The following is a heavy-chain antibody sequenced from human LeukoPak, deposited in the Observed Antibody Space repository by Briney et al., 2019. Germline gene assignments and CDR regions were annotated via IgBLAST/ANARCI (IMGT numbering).Heavy chain of an antibody. J-gene: IGHJ4*02. Sequence: SETLSLTCAVYGGSFSGYYWSWIRQPPGKGLEWIGEINHSGSTNYNPSLKSRVTISVDTSKNQFSLKLSSVTAADTAVYYCARESTKGFWNGYHRLADYWGQGTLVTVSS. CDR3: ARESTKGFWNGYHRLADY. CDR2: INHSGST. CDR1: GGSFSGYY. D-gene: IGHD3-3*01. V-gene: IGHV4-34*01.